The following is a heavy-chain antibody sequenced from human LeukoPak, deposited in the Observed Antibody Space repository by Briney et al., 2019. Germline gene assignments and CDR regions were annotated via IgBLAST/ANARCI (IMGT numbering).Heavy chain of an antibody. CDR2: IYYSGSS. CDR3: ARHGIGEQAIYFDY. D-gene: IGHD1/OR15-1a*01. Sequence: SETLSLTCTVSGVSVNSFFWSWIRQPPGKGLEWIAYIYYSGSSKYNPSLKRRVTISVDTAKNHFSLKLSAVTAANTAVYYCARHGIGEQAIYFDYWGPGTLVTVSS. V-gene: IGHV4-59*08. CDR1: GVSVNSFF. J-gene: IGHJ4*02.